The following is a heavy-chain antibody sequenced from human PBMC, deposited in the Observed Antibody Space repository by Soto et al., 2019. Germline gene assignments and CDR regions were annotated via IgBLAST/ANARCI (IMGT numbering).Heavy chain of an antibody. V-gene: IGHV1-69*13. Sequence: GASVKVSCKASGGTFSSYAISWVRQAPGQGLEWMGGIIPIFGTANYAQKFQGRVTITADESTSTAYMELSSLRSEDTAVYYCARARYCTNGVCYFGYYFDYWGQGTLVTVSS. J-gene: IGHJ4*02. CDR2: IIPIFGTA. D-gene: IGHD2-8*01. CDR3: ARARYCTNGVCYFGYYFDY. CDR1: GGTFSSYA.